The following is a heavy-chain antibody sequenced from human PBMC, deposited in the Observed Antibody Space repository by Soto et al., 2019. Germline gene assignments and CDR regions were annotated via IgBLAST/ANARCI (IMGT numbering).Heavy chain of an antibody. Sequence: GSLRLSCAASGFTFSSYAMSWVRQAPGKGLEWVSAISGSGGSTYYADSVKGRFTISRDNSKNTLYLQMNSLRAEDTAVYYCAKALESHCSSTSCYADFQHWGQGTLVTVSS. V-gene: IGHV3-23*01. CDR3: AKALESHCSSTSCYADFQH. CDR1: GFTFSSYA. J-gene: IGHJ1*01. D-gene: IGHD2-2*01. CDR2: ISGSGGST.